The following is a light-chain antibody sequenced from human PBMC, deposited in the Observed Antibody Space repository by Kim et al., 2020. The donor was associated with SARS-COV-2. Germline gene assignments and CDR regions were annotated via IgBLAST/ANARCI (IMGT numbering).Light chain of an antibody. CDR3: SSYTRSSTNYV. CDR1: NSDVGSYNY. Sequence: QSVLTQPASVSGSPGQSITISCTGTNSDVGSYNYVSWYQQHPGKAPKLMIYAVSNRPSGVSNRFSGSKSGNTASLTISGLQAEDEADYYCSSYTRSSTNYVFGTGTKVTVL. CDR2: AVS. J-gene: IGLJ1*01. V-gene: IGLV2-14*03.